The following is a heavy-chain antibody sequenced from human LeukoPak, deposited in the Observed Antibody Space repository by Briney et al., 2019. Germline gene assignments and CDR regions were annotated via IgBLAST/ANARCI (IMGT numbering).Heavy chain of an antibody. CDR1: GFTFDNYD. Sequence: QTGGSLRLSCAASGFTFDNYDMHWVRQAPGKGLEWVSGISWNSDSISNADSVKGRFTISRDNAKNSLYLQMNSLRAEDTALYYCAKVRHYYGSGIQGAFDIWGQGTMVTVSS. CDR2: ISWNSDSI. D-gene: IGHD3-10*01. CDR3: AKVRHYYGSGIQGAFDI. J-gene: IGHJ3*02. V-gene: IGHV3-9*01.